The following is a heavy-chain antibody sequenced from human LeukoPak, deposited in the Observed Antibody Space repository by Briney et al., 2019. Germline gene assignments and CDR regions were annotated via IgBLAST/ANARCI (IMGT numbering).Heavy chain of an antibody. J-gene: IGHJ3*01. D-gene: IGHD6-19*01. CDR3: ARDVSNSGWYEGTFDV. Sequence: PGGSLRLTCAASGFSFSTYVMTWVRQTPGEGLEWVANIKEDGSEQYYVDSVKGRFTITRDNAKNLLYLQVNSLRAEDTAVYYCARDVSNSGWYEGTFDVWGQGTMVTVSS. V-gene: IGHV3-7*03. CDR2: IKEDGSEQ. CDR1: GFSFSTYV.